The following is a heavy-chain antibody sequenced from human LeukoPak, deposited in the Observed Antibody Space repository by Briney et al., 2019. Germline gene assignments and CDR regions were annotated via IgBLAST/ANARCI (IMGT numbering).Heavy chain of an antibody. Sequence: ASVKVSCKASGYTFNNHDINWVRQAPGRGLEWMGWISPYNGNTNYAQKFQGRVTMTTDTSTSTAYMELRSLRSDDTAVYYCARGGPYSGSTFDYWGRGTLVTVSS. J-gene: IGHJ2*01. CDR1: GYTFNNHD. CDR2: ISPYNGNT. V-gene: IGHV1-18*01. D-gene: IGHD1-26*01. CDR3: ARGGPYSGSTFDY.